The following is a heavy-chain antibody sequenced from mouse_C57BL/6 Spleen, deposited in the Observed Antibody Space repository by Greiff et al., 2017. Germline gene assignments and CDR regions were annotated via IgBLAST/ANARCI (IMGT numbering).Heavy chain of an antibody. CDR3: ASLDGYYRYFDV. D-gene: IGHD2-3*01. J-gene: IGHJ1*03. CDR1: GFSLTSYG. Sequence: VQGVESGPGLVQPSQSLSITCTASGFSLTSYGVHWVRQSPGKGLEWLGVIWSGGSTDYNAAFLSRLSISKDNSKSQVFFKMNSLQADDTAIYYCASLDGYYRYFDVWGTGTTVTVSS. V-gene: IGHV2-2*01. CDR2: IWSGGST.